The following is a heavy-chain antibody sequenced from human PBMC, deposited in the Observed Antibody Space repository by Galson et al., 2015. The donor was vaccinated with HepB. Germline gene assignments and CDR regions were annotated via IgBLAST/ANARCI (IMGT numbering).Heavy chain of an antibody. CDR2: ISYDGSNK. V-gene: IGHV3-30*04. Sequence: SLRLSCAASGFTFSSYAMHWVRQAPGKGLEWVAVISYDGSNKYYADSVKGRFTISRDNSKNTLYLQMNSLRAEDTAVYYCARSCSSTSCPIDYWGQGTLVTVSS. CDR1: GFTFSSYA. CDR3: ARSCSSTSCPIDY. J-gene: IGHJ4*02. D-gene: IGHD2-2*01.